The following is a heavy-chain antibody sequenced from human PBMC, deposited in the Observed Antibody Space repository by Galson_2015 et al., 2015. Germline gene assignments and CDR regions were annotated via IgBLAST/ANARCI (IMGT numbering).Heavy chain of an antibody. Sequence: SCKASGYKFQSYVIHWVRQAPGQRLEWMGWINTASGNTEYSQKIQDRVTISGDTSASTAHLEVTSLRSEDTAVYYCARGSEWIDYWGQGTLVTVSS. CDR2: INTASGNT. CDR1: GYKFQSYV. J-gene: IGHJ4*02. D-gene: IGHD6-19*01. CDR3: ARGSEWIDY. V-gene: IGHV1-3*04.